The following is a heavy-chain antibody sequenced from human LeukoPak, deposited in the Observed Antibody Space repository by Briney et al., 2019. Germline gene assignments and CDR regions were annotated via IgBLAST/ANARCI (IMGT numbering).Heavy chain of an antibody. CDR3: ARGGSSSWAPYYYHGMDV. V-gene: IGHV4-59*01. J-gene: IGHJ6*02. D-gene: IGHD6-13*01. Sequence: SETLSLTCTVSGASISGYYWSWIRQPPGKGLEWIGYIYHSGSTKYNPSLKSRVAISVDTSKNRFSLNLSSVTAADTAVYYCARGGSSSWAPYYYHGMDVWGQGTTVTVSS. CDR2: IYHSGST. CDR1: GASISGYY.